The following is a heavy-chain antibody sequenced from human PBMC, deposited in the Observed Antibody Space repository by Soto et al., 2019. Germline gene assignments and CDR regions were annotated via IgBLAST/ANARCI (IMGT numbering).Heavy chain of an antibody. CDR1: GGSISSSSYY. V-gene: IGHV4-39*01. J-gene: IGHJ4*02. D-gene: IGHD5-12*01. CDR3: ASREAGYELFDD. Sequence: SETLSLTCTVSGGSISSSSYYWGWIRQPPGKGLEWIGSIYYSGSTYYNPSLKSRVTISVDTSKNQFSLKLSSVAAADTAVYYCASREAGYELFDDWGQGTLVPVSS. CDR2: IYYSGST.